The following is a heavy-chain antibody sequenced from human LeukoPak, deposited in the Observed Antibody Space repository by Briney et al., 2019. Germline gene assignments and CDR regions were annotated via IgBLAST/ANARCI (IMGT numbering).Heavy chain of an antibody. CDR1: GFTVSNYY. CDR2: IYSGGDT. J-gene: IGHJ5*02. CDR3: ARDPDA. V-gene: IGHV3-66*01. Sequence: GGSLRLSCAASGFTVSNYYMSWVRKAPGEGLEWVSVIYSGGDTYHADSVKGRFTLSRDNSKDTLYLQMNSLRAEDTAVYYCARDPDAWGQGTLVTVSS.